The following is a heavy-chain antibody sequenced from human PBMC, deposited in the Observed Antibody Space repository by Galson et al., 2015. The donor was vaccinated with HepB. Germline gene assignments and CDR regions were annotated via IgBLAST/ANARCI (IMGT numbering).Heavy chain of an antibody. CDR2: ISSSGSTI. J-gene: IGHJ6*03. V-gene: IGHV3-11*01. D-gene: IGHD3-9*01. Sequence: SLRLSCAASGFTFSDYYMSWIRQAPGKGLERVSYISSSGSTIYYADSVKGRFTISRDNAKNSLYLQMYSLRAEDTAVYHCARGTITYYDILTGYSLPYYMDVWGKGTTVTVSS. CDR1: GFTFSDYY. CDR3: ARGTITYYDILTGYSLPYYMDV.